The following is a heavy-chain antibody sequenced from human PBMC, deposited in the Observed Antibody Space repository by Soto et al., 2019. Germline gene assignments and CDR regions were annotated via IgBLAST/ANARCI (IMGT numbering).Heavy chain of an antibody. CDR2: ISGSGGST. D-gene: IGHD6-13*01. CDR3: AKEERSSSWYEGGYFDY. CDR1: GFTFSSYA. J-gene: IGHJ4*02. Sequence: GGSLRLSCAASGFTFSSYAMSWVRQAPGKGLEWVSAISGSGGSTYYADSVKGRFTISRDNSKNTLYLQMNSLRAEDTAVYYCAKEERSSSWYEGGYFDYWGQGTLVTVSS. V-gene: IGHV3-23*01.